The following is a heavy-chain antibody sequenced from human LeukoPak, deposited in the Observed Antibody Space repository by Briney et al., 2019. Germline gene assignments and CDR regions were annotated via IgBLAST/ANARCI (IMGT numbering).Heavy chain of an antibody. D-gene: IGHD3-16*01. CDR1: GYTFTGYY. Sequence: ASVKVSCKASGYTFTGYYMHWVRQAPGQGLEWMGWINPNSGGTNYAQKFQGRVTMTRDTSISTAYMELSRLRSDDTAVYYCARNYDLDHYMDVWGKGTTVTVSS. CDR3: ARNYDLDHYMDV. CDR2: INPNSGGT. V-gene: IGHV1-2*02. J-gene: IGHJ6*03.